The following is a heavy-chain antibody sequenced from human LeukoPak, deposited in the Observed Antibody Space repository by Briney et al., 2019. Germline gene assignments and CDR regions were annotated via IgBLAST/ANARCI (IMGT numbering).Heavy chain of an antibody. V-gene: IGHV1-69*06. D-gene: IGHD3-3*01. J-gene: IGHJ5*02. CDR3: VAAYYDFWSAEGDWFDP. CDR2: IIPIFGTA. CDR1: GGTFSSYA. Sequence: ASVKVSCKASGGTFSSYAISWVRQAPGQGLEWMGRIIPIFGTANYAQKFQGRVTITADKSTSTAYMELSSLRSEDTAVYYCVAAYYDFWSAEGDWFDPWGQGTLVTVSS.